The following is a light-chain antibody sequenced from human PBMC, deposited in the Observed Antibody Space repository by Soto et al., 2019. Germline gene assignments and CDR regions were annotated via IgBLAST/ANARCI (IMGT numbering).Light chain of an antibody. CDR2: KAS. CDR1: QSFSSW. Sequence: DIQMTQSPSTLSASVGDRVTITCRASQSFSSWLAWYQQKPGKAPKLLIYKASSLESEVPSRFSGSGSGTEFTLTISSLQPDDFATYFCQQYNSYPLTFGGGIKVEI. J-gene: IGKJ4*01. V-gene: IGKV1-5*03. CDR3: QQYNSYPLT.